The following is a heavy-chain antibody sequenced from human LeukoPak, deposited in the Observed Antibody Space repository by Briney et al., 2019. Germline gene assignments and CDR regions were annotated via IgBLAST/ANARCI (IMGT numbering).Heavy chain of an antibody. J-gene: IGHJ4*02. D-gene: IGHD2-15*01. CDR1: GFTFSSYS. Sequence: GGSLRLSCAASGFTFSSYSMNWVRQAPGKGLEWVSSISSSSSYIYYADSVKGRFTISRDNAKNSLYLQMNSLRAEDTAVYYCARDENCSGGSCRPYWGQGTLVTVSS. V-gene: IGHV3-21*01. CDR2: ISSSSSYI. CDR3: ARDENCSGGSCRPY.